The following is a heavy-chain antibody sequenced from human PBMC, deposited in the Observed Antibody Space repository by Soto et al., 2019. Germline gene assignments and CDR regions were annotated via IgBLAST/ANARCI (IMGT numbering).Heavy chain of an antibody. V-gene: IGHV4-31*03. Sequence: SETLSLTCTVSGGSISSGGYYWSWIRQRPGNGLEWIGYIYYSGSTYYNPSLKSRVTISVDTSKNQFSLKLSSVTAADTAVYYCARDPDHYTLTGDAFDIWGQGTMVTVSS. D-gene: IGHD3-3*01. CDR3: ARDPDHYTLTGDAFDI. CDR1: GGSISSGGYY. CDR2: IYYSGST. J-gene: IGHJ3*02.